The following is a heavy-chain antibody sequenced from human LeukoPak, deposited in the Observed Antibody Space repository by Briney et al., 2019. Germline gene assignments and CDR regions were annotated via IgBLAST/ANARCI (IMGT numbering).Heavy chain of an antibody. D-gene: IGHD3-9*01. CDR3: ASNGILTGYFSFDY. CDR1: GGSISSSSYY. J-gene: IGHJ4*02. CDR2: IYYSGST. Sequence: PSETLSLTCTVSGGSISSSSYYWGWIRQPPGKGLEWIGSIYYSGSTYYNPSLKSRVTISVDTSKNQFSLKLSSVTAADTALYYCASNGILTGYFSFDYWGQGSLVTVSS. V-gene: IGHV4-39*07.